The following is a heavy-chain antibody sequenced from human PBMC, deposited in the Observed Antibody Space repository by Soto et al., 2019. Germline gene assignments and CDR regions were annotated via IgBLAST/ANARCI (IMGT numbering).Heavy chain of an antibody. CDR1: GGSFSGYY. CDR2: INHSGST. Sequence: ASETLSLTCAVYGGSFSGYYWSWIRQPPGKGLEWIGEINHSGSTNYNPSLKSRVTISVDTSKNQFSLKLSSVTAADTAVYYCARGQTIFGVVTPIDAFDIWGQGTMVTVSS. V-gene: IGHV4-34*01. J-gene: IGHJ3*02. D-gene: IGHD3-3*01. CDR3: ARGQTIFGVVTPIDAFDI.